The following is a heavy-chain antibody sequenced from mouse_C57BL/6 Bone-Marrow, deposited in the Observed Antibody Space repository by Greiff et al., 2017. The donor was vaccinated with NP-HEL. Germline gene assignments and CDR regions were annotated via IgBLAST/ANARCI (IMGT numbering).Heavy chain of an antibody. Sequence: VQLQQSGAELVRPGASVKLSCTVSGFNIKDDYMHWVKQRPEQGLEWIGWIDPEHGDPEYASKFQGKATITADTSSNTAYLQLSSLTSEDTAVYYCTTGGSSPYAMDYWGQGTSVTVSS. J-gene: IGHJ4*01. CDR3: TTGGSSPYAMDY. CDR2: IDPEHGDP. CDR1: GFNIKDDY. V-gene: IGHV14-4*01. D-gene: IGHD1-1*01.